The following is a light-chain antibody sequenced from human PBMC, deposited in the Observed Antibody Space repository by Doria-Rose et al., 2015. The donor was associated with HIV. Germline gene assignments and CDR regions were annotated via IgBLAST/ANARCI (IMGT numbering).Light chain of an antibody. J-gene: IGKJ3*01. CDR1: QSLLYTSKNY. CDR3: QQYYDTPS. CDR2: WAS. Sequence: DIRVTQSPESLGMSLGERATLNCKSNQSLLYTSKNYLAWYQQKPGQPPKLLIYWASTRQVGVPARFSGSGSETGFTLTISSLEAEDVAVYYCQQYYDTPSFGPGTTVDIK. V-gene: IGKV4-1*01.